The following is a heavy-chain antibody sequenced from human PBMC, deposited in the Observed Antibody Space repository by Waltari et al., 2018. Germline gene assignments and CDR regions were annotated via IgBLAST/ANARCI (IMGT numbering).Heavy chain of an antibody. CDR1: GASITRTNHY. J-gene: IGHJ3*01. CDR2: ISYNGAT. V-gene: IGHV4-39*02. Sequence: QLQLQESGPGLVKPSETLSLTCSVSGASITRTNHYWGCIRQPPGQGLEWIATISYNGATYSSPSLRGRVTVSRDTSMNYVSLKLGSVTAADTAVYYCATYIGASVGTAAFDVWGQGTMVTVSS. CDR3: ATYIGASVGTAAFDV. D-gene: IGHD5-12*01.